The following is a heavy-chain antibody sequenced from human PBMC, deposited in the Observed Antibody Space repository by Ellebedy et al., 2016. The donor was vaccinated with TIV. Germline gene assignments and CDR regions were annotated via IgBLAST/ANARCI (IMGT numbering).Heavy chain of an antibody. J-gene: IGHJ4*02. Sequence: KVSCKGFGYSFTTYWIGWVRQMPGKGLEWMGIIYPGDSNINYSPSFQGQVTISADKSLSTAYLQWSSLKASDTAMYYCARHYAGSGSYSFDYWGQGTLVTVSS. CDR3: ARHYAGSGSYSFDY. CDR1: GYSFTTYW. CDR2: IYPGDSNI. D-gene: IGHD3-10*01. V-gene: IGHV5-51*01.